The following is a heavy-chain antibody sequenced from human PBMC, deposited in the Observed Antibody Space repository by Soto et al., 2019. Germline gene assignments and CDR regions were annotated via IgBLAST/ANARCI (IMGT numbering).Heavy chain of an antibody. CDR1: GYTFTGYF. V-gene: IGHV1-2*02. J-gene: IGHJ5*02. CDR2: INPYSGGA. CDR3: ARVIRGAYYNSPLDT. D-gene: IGHD3-10*01. Sequence: ASVTVSCTASGYTFTGYFMHWVRQAPGQGLEWMGWINPYSGGADYAQSFQGRVTMTRDTSISTVYMELSRLRFDDTAVYYCARVIRGAYYNSPLDTWGQGTVVNV.